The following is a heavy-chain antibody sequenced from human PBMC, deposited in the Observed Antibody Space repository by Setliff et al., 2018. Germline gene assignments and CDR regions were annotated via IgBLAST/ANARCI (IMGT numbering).Heavy chain of an antibody. D-gene: IGHD3-3*01. V-gene: IGHV4-61*09. CDR1: GGSISSGNYY. Sequence: PSETLSLTCTVSGGSISSGNYYWSWIRQSAGKGLAWIGHVHTSGGTDSNPYLTSRATISVDTSKNQLSLELSSVTAADTAVYYCAQTYYAYYYGMGVWGQGTTVTVSS. CDR2: VHTSGGT. J-gene: IGHJ6*02. CDR3: AQTYYAYYYGMGV.